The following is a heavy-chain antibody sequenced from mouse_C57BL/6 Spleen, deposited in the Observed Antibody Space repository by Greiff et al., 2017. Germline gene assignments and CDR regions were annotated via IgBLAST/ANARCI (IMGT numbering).Heavy chain of an antibody. V-gene: IGHV5-4*03. CDR3: ARSDGYYFDY. Sequence: EVKLMESGGGLVKPGGSLKLSCAASGFTFSSYAMSWVRQTPEKRLEWVATISDGGSYTYYPDNVKGRFTISRDNAKNNLYLQMSHLKSEDTAMYYCARSDGYYFDYWGQGTTLTVSS. J-gene: IGHJ2*01. CDR2: ISDGGSYT. CDR1: GFTFSSYA. D-gene: IGHD2-3*01.